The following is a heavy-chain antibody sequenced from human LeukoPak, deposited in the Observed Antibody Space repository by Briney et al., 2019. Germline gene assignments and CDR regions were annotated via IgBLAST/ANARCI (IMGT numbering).Heavy chain of an antibody. Sequence: PSGTLSLTCAVSGDSISSNNWWTWVRQPPGKGLEWIGEIYHSGDTNYNPSLKSRVTISVDTSKNQFSLKLSSVTAADTAVYYCARGRRGWSVRAYYYYGMDVWGQGTTVTVSS. CDR3: ARGRRGWSVRAYYYYGMDV. J-gene: IGHJ6*02. CDR1: GDSISSNNW. D-gene: IGHD6-19*01. CDR2: IYHSGDT. V-gene: IGHV4-4*02.